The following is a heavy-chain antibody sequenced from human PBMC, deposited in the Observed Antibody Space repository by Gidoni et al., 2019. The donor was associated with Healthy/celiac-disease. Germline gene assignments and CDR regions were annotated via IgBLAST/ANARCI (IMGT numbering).Heavy chain of an antibody. D-gene: IGHD5-12*01. CDR1: GFTVSSNY. CDR2: IYSGGST. V-gene: IGHV3-66*01. Sequence: EVQLVESGGGLVQPGGSLRLSCAASGFTVSSNYMSWVRQAPGKGLEWVSGIYSGGSTYYADSVKGRFTISRDNSKNTLYLQMNSLRAEDTAVYYCARDNSSGGYDIYLNPRYYYYYGMDVWGQGTTVTVSS. J-gene: IGHJ6*02. CDR3: ARDNSSGGYDIYLNPRYYYYYGMDV.